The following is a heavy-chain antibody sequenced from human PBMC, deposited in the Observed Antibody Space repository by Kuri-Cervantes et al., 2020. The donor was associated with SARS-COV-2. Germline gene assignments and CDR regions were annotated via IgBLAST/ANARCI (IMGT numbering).Heavy chain of an antibody. CDR1: GGSFSGYY. D-gene: IGHD6-13*01. Sequence: GSLRLSCAVHGGSFSGYYWSWIRQPPGKGLEWDGEINHSCSTNYNPSLKIRGTVSVDTSKNQFSLTLSSVTAADTAVYYCARGVSSGIAAAGTGDYWGQGTPVTVSS. J-gene: IGHJ4*02. CDR2: INHSCST. V-gene: IGHV4-34*01. CDR3: ARGVSSGIAAAGTGDY.